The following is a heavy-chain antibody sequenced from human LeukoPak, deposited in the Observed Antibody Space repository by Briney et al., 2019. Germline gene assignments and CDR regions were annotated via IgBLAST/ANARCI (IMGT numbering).Heavy chain of an antibody. Sequence: SQTLSLTCTVSGGSISPYYWSWIRQPPGKGLEWIGYIYYSGSTNYNPSLKSRVTISLDTSKNQFSLKLSSVTAADTAVYYCARSTWLLDKWGQGTLVTVSS. V-gene: IGHV4-59*01. CDR2: IYYSGST. D-gene: IGHD3-22*01. J-gene: IGHJ4*02. CDR1: GGSISPYY. CDR3: ARSTWLLDK.